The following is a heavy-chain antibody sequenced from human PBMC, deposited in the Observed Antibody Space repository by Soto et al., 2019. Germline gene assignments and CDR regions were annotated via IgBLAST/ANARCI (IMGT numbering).Heavy chain of an antibody. V-gene: IGHV1-18*04. J-gene: IGHJ4*02. CDR2: IKAYSGNT. D-gene: IGHD4-17*01. Sequence: LVQSGAEAKKPGTSVKVSCKASGYTFSTSTISWVRQAPGQGLEWLGWIKAYSGNTNYAPKLQARVTMTTATSTSTAYLELRSLTNDDTSMYCCAIANYGDDDYWGQGTLVTVSS. CDR3: AIANYGDDDY. CDR1: GYTFSTST.